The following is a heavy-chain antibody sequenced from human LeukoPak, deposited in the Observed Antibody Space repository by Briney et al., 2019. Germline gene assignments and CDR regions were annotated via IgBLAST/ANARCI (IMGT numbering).Heavy chain of an antibody. J-gene: IGHJ6*02. Sequence: ASVKVSCKVSGYTLTEMSIHWVRQAPGGALEWMGGFDPEDGETVYALKFQGRVTMTEDTSADTAYMELSSLRSEDTAVYYCTTCLNGAGQPVAIYYYGMDVWGQGTTVTVSS. V-gene: IGHV1-24*01. CDR2: FDPEDGET. CDR3: TTCLNGAGQPVAIYYYGMDV. CDR1: GYTLTEMS. D-gene: IGHD2-2*01.